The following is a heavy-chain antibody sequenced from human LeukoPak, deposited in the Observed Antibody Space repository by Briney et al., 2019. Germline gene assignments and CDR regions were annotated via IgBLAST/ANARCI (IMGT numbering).Heavy chain of an antibody. CDR3: ARNFET. CDR2: IASSSGPM. V-gene: IGHV3-48*01. CDR1: GFTFSTYT. Sequence: PGGSLRLSCAASGFTFSTYTMNWVRQAPGKGLEWVSYIASSSGPMYYADSVKGRFTISRDNANNSLYLQMNSLRAEDTAIYYCARNFETWGQGTLVTVSS. J-gene: IGHJ5*02.